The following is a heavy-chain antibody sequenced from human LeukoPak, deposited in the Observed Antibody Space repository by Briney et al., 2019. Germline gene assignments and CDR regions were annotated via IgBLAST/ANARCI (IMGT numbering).Heavy chain of an antibody. Sequence: PSETLSLTCTVSGGSISSYYWSWIRQPAGKGLEWIGRIYTSGSTNYNPSLKSRVTMSVDTSKNQFSLKLSSVTAADTAVYYCARATYCSSTSCYWFDPWGQGTLVTVSS. CDR2: IYTSGST. V-gene: IGHV4-4*07. J-gene: IGHJ5*02. CDR1: GGSISSYY. CDR3: ARATYCSSTSCYWFDP. D-gene: IGHD2-2*01.